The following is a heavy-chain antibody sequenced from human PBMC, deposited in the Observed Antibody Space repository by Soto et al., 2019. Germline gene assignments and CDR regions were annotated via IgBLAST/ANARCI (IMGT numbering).Heavy chain of an antibody. CDR3: AKVFWGVYCSTSSCYVFDK. V-gene: IGHV3-30*18. D-gene: IGHD2-2*01. J-gene: IGHJ4*02. Sequence: HVQLVESGGGVVQPGGSLRLSCAAAGFTFNSYGMHCVRQSPGKGLVWVSVILLDGSNPSYGDAVKGRFTVSRDNSKDTLYLQMSSLRPEDTAVYYCAKVFWGVYCSTSSCYVFDKWGQGTLVTVSS. CDR2: ILLDGSNP. CDR1: GFTFNSYG.